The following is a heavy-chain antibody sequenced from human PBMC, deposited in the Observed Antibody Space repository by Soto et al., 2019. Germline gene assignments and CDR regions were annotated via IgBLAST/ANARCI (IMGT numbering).Heavy chain of an antibody. D-gene: IGHD1-26*01. V-gene: IGHV4-39*01. CDR1: GGSISSSSYY. CDR2: IYYSGST. J-gene: IGHJ4*02. CDR3: ARHPQYQWELDY. Sequence: QLQLQESGPGLVKPSETLSLTCTVSGGSISSSSYYWGWIRQPPGKGLEWIGSIYYSGSTYYNPSLKSRVTISVDTSKNQFSLKLSSVTAADTAVYYCARHPQYQWELDYWGQGTLVTVSS.